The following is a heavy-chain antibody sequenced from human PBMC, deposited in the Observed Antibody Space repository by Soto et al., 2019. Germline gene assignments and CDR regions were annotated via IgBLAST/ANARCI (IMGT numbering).Heavy chain of an antibody. CDR2: ISAYNGNT. CDR3: ARGYCSGGSCYSADY. V-gene: IGHV1-18*01. J-gene: IGHJ4*02. CDR1: GYTFTSYG. Sequence: ASVKVSCKASGYTFTSYGISWVRQAPGQGLEWMGWISAYNGNTNYAQKLQGRVTMTTDTSTSTAYMELRSLRSDDTAVYYCARGYCSGGSCYSADYWGQGTLVTVSS. D-gene: IGHD2-15*01.